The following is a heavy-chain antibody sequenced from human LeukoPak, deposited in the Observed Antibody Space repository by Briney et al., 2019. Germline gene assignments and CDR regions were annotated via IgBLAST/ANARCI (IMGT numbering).Heavy chain of an antibody. CDR2: ISWQSRTR. Sequence: GGSLRLSCVASGFFFDDYGMHWVRQVPGKGLEWVSGISWQSRTRKYADSVRGRFTISRDNAKNSLYLQMNSLKLEDTALYYCVKERDFWSGLDVWGQGTMVTVS. D-gene: IGHD3-3*01. V-gene: IGHV3-9*01. CDR1: GFFFDDYG. J-gene: IGHJ6*02. CDR3: VKERDFWSGLDV.